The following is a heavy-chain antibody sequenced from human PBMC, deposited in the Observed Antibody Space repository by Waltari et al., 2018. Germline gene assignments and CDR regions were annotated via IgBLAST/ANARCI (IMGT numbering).Heavy chain of an antibody. J-gene: IGHJ5*02. CDR1: GGSISSSSYY. CDR3: AVVVVTWFDP. D-gene: IGHD2-15*01. V-gene: IGHV4-39*07. CDR2: IYYSGST. Sequence: QLQLQESGPGLVKPSETLSLTCTVSGGSISSSSYYWGWIRQPPGKGLEWIGGIYYSGSTYYNPSLKSRVTISVDTSKNQFSLKLSSVTAADMAVYYCAVVVVTWFDPWGQGTLVTVSS.